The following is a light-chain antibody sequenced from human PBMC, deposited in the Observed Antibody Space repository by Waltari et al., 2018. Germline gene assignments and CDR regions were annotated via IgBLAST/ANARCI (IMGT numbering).Light chain of an antibody. CDR3: QQYYTVSRT. J-gene: IGKJ1*01. CDR1: ETILFNSNNKNY. Sequence: DIVMTQSPDSLAVPLGERATINCKPRETILFNSNNKNYLAWYQQKAGKPPKLLVYWASTRESGVPDRFSGSGSGTDFTLTISSLQAEDVAVYYCQQYYTVSRTFGQGTRVEIK. V-gene: IGKV4-1*01. CDR2: WAS.